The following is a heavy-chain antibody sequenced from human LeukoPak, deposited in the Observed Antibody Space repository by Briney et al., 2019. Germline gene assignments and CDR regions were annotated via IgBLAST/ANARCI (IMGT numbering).Heavy chain of an antibody. CDR3: AKDGSWSCTD. V-gene: IGHV3-30*18. CDR1: GFSVSNNY. Sequence: GSLRLSCAASGFSVSNNYMSWVRQAPGKGLEWVAYIAHHGNNKYYADSVKGRFTIFRDNSKRTLYLQMNSLRADDTAVYYCAKDGSWSCTDWGQGALVAVSS. CDR2: IAHHGNNK. J-gene: IGHJ4*02. D-gene: IGHD2-8*02.